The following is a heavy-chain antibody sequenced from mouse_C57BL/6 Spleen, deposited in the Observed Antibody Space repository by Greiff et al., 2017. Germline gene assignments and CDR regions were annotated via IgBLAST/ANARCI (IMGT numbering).Heavy chain of an antibody. V-gene: IGHV5-4*01. CDR2: ISDGGSYT. J-gene: IGHJ1*03. D-gene: IGHD1-2*01. CDR1: GFTFSSYA. CDR3: ARDNVGVRLKWYFDV. Sequence: EVKLVESGGGLVKPGGSLKLSCAASGFTFSSYAMSWVRQTPEKRLEWVATISDGGSYTYYPDNVKGRFTISRDNAKNNRYLQMSHLKSEDTAMYYCARDNVGVRLKWYFDVWGTGTTVTVSS.